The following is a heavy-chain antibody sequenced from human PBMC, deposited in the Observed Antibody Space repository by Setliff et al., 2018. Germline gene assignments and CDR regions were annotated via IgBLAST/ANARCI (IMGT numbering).Heavy chain of an antibody. CDR3: ARDSRGEEDTAFNWFDP. J-gene: IGHJ5*02. Sequence: GASVKVSCKASGGTFSSYAISWVRQAPGQGLEWMGGIIPILGIAYYAQKFQGRVTITADESTSTAYMELSSLRSEDTAVYYCARDSRGEEDTAFNWFDPWGQGTLVTVSS. CDR2: IIPILGIA. CDR1: GGTFSSYA. V-gene: IGHV1-69*10. D-gene: IGHD5-18*01.